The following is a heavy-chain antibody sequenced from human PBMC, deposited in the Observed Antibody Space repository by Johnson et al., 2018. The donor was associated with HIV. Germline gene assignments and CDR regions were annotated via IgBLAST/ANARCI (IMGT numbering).Heavy chain of an antibody. CDR2: IYSGGST. CDR1: GFTVSSNY. J-gene: IGHJ3*02. Sequence: VQLVESVGGLIQPGGSLRLSCAASGFTVSSNYMSWVRQAPGKGLEWVSVIYSGGSTYYTDSVKGRFTISRDNSKNTLYLQMNSLRAEDTAVYFCAKSSIAVQDAFDIWGQGTMVTVSS. V-gene: IGHV3-53*01. CDR3: AKSSIAVQDAFDI. D-gene: IGHD6-19*01.